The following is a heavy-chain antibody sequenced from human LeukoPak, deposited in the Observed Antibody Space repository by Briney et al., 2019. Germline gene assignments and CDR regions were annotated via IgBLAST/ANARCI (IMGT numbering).Heavy chain of an antibody. CDR2: IWHDGGRK. CDR1: GFTFSTHG. V-gene: IGHV3-33*01. CDR3: ARDIGNSGFNLDY. D-gene: IGHD5-12*01. Sequence: GRSLRLSCVVSGFTFSTHGFHWVRQAPGKGLEWGSVIWHDGGRKEYADSVRGRFTISRDNSNLYLQMNNQRAEDTAIYYCARDIGNSGFNLDYWGQGTPVTVSS. J-gene: IGHJ4*02.